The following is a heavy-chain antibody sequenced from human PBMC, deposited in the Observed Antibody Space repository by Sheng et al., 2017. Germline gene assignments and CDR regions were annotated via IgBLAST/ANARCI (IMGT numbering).Heavy chain of an antibody. Sequence: EVQLVESGGGLIQPGGSLRLSCAASGFTVSSNYMSWVRQAPGKGLEWVSVIYSGGSTYYADSVKGRFTISRDNSKNTLYLQMNSLRAEDTAVYYCARGSPINDVLRFLEWLSPPLDYYYYGMDVWGQGP. CDR2: IYSGGST. J-gene: IGHJ6*02. CDR3: ARGSPINDVLRFLEWLSPPLDYYYYGMDV. V-gene: IGHV3-53*01. CDR1: GFTVSSNY. D-gene: IGHD3-3*01.